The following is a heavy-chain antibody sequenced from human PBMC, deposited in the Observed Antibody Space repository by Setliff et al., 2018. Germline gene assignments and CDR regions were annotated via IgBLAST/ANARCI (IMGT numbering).Heavy chain of an antibody. V-gene: IGHV1-46*01. CDR3: ARDVFPYHYEGAFDI. CDR1: GYTFTSYY. Sequence: GASVKVSCKASGYTFTSYYIHWVRQAPGQRLEWMGIINPSSGRTSYAQKFQGRVTMTRDTSTSTVYMDMSSLRSEDTAVYYCARDVFPYHYEGAFDIWGQGTMVTVSS. J-gene: IGHJ3*02. CDR2: INPSSGRT. D-gene: IGHD3-22*01.